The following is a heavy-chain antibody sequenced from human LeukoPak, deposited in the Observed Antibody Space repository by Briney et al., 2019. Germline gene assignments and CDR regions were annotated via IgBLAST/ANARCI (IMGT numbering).Heavy chain of an antibody. D-gene: IGHD6-13*01. J-gene: IGHJ4*02. Sequence: GGSLRLSCAASGFTFGDYAMHWVRQAPGKGLEWVSGISWNSGSRGYADSVKGRFTISRVNAKNSLYLQMNSLRDDDTALYYCAKGSGSRAAAGIDYWGQGTLVTVSS. CDR2: ISWNSGSR. V-gene: IGHV3-9*01. CDR1: GFTFGDYA. CDR3: AKGSGSRAAAGIDY.